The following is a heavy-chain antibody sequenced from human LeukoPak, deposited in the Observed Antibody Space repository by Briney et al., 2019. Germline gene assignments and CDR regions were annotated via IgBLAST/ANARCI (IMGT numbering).Heavy chain of an antibody. CDR2: ISSSGSTI. Sequence: GGSLRLSCAASGFTFSSYEMNWVRQAPGKGLEWVSYISSSGSTIYYADSVKGRFTISRDNAKNSLYLQMNSLRAEDTARYYCAREGLQGYYFDYWGQGTLVTVSS. D-gene: IGHD4-11*01. CDR3: AREGLQGYYFDY. CDR1: GFTFSSYE. V-gene: IGHV3-48*03. J-gene: IGHJ4*02.